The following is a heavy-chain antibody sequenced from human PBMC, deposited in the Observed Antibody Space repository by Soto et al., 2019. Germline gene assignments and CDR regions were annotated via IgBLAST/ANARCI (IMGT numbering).Heavy chain of an antibody. D-gene: IGHD2-2*01. CDR2: ISLYSDGT. Sequence: QEQLVQSGSEVKKPGASVRVSCKASGYTFINHYIHWLRQAPGQGPEWLGWISLYSDGTNYAQKFQGRVSMTTDTSTTTAYMELRSLRSDDTAVYYCARVVPGAEAWFGPWGQGTLVTVSS. CDR1: GYTFINHY. CDR3: ARVVPGAEAWFGP. V-gene: IGHV1-18*01. J-gene: IGHJ5*02.